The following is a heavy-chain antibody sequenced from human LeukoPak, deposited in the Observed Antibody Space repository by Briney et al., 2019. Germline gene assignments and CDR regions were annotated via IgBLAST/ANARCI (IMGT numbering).Heavy chain of an antibody. CDR1: GGSISGYY. CDR2: ISTSRRT. CDR3: AREGQQRPLDY. D-gene: IGHD6-25*01. Sequence: PSETLSLTCTVSGGSISGYYWSWIRRPAGRALDWIERISTSRRTHYSPSLKSRVTKSLDTSRNQYSLNLSPVPAANTAVYYCAREGQQRPLDYWGRGTLVTVCS. J-gene: IGHJ4*01. V-gene: IGHV4-4*07.